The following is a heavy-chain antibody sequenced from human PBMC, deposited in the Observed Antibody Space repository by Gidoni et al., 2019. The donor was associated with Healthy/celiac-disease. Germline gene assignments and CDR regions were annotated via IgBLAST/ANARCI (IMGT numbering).Heavy chain of an antibody. CDR2: IKQDGSEK. J-gene: IGHJ3*02. CDR3: ARASFRIVVVDDAFDI. CDR1: GFTFSSYW. Sequence: EVQLVESGGGLVQPGGSLRLSCAASGFTFSSYWMSWVRQAPGKGLEWVANIKQDGSEKYYVDSVKGRFTISRDNAKNSLYLQMNSLRAEDTAVYYCARASFRIVVVDDAFDIWGQGTMVTVSS. D-gene: IGHD3-22*01. V-gene: IGHV3-7*01.